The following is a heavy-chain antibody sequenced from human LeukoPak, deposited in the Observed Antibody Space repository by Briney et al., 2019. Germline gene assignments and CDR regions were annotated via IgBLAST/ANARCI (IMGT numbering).Heavy chain of an antibody. CDR2: ISGSGGST. J-gene: IGHJ4*02. V-gene: IGHV3-23*01. Sequence: GGSLRLSCAASGFTFSSYAMSWVRQAPGKGLEWVSAISGSGGSTYYADSVKGRFTISRDNSKNTLYLRMNSLRAEDTAVYYCARPRGYADPNFDYWGQGTLVTVSS. CDR3: ARPRGYADPNFDY. D-gene: IGHD5-12*01. CDR1: GFTFSSYA.